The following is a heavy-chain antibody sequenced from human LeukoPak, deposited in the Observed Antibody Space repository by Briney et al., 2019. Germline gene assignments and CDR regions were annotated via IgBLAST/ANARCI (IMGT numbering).Heavy chain of an antibody. V-gene: IGHV3-9*01. CDR1: GFTFDDYA. CDR3: AKDIVATIRGVFDY. CDR2: ISWNSGII. D-gene: IGHD5-12*01. Sequence: GGSLRLSCAASGFTFDDYAMHWVRQAPGKGLEWVSGISWNSGIIGYADSVKGRFTISRDNAKNSLYLQMNSLRAEDTALYYCAKDIVATIRGVFDYWGQGTLVTVSS. J-gene: IGHJ4*02.